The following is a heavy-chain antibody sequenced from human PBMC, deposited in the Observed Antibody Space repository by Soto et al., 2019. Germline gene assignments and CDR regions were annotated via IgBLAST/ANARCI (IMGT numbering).Heavy chain of an antibody. J-gene: IGHJ4*02. CDR1: GGSISSGDYY. Sequence: QVQLQESGPGLVKPSQTLSLTCTVSGGSISSGDYYWSWIRQPPGKGLEWVGYIYYTGTTYYNPSLKSRVTISVDTSKNQFSLKLSSVTAADTAVYYCARDGDVDTAMVLVYWGQGTLVTVSS. CDR3: ARDGDVDTAMVLVY. V-gene: IGHV4-30-4*01. D-gene: IGHD5-18*01. CDR2: IYYTGTT.